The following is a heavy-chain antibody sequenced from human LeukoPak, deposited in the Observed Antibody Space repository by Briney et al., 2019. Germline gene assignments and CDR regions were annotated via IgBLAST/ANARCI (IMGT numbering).Heavy chain of an antibody. Sequence: GGSLTLSCAASGFTFSGSAIHWVRQSSGKGMEWVGHIDKKDNFYATTSAVSVTGRFTISRDDSKNTAYLQMNSLKTEDTALYYCTRDSGTYNWLDPWGQGTLVTVSS. V-gene: IGHV3-73*01. CDR2: IDKKDNFYAT. CDR3: TRDSGTYNWLDP. CDR1: GFTFSGSA. D-gene: IGHD1-26*01. J-gene: IGHJ5*02.